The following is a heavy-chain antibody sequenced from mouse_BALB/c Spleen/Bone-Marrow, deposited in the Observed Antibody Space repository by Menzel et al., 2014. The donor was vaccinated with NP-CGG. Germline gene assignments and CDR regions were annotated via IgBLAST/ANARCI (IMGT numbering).Heavy chain of an antibody. CDR2: IYPGGGYT. CDR3: AREVRGDFDY. J-gene: IGHJ2*01. V-gene: IGHV1-63*02. Sequence: QVQLQQSGAELVRPGTSVKISCKASGYTFTNYWLGWVKQRPGHRLEWIGDIYPGGGYTNYNEKFKGKATLTADTSSSTAYMQLSSLTSEDSAVYFCAREVRGDFDYWGQGTTLTVSS. D-gene: IGHD2-14*01. CDR1: GYTFTNYW.